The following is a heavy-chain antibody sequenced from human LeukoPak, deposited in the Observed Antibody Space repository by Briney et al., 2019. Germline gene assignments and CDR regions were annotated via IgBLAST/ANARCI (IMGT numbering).Heavy chain of an antibody. D-gene: IGHD1-26*01. CDR2: IYYSGST. Sequence: PSETLSLTCTVSGGSISSSSYYWGWIRQPPGKGLEWIGSIYYSGSTYYNPSLKSRVAISVDTSKNQFSLKLSSVTAADTAVYYCARDGDSGSYLYEGYFDYWGQGTLVTVSS. V-gene: IGHV4-39*01. J-gene: IGHJ4*02. CDR3: ARDGDSGSYLYEGYFDY. CDR1: GGSISSSSYY.